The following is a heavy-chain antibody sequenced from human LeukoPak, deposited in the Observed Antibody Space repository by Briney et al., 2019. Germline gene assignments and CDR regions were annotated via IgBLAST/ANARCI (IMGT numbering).Heavy chain of an antibody. J-gene: IGHJ4*02. D-gene: IGHD7-27*01. CDR2: IYATGNT. CDR1: GGSLNNYY. Sequence: SETLSLTCAVSGGSLNNYYWSWIRQSAGKGLEWIGRIYATGNTNYNLSLKSRVTMSVDTSENQFSLNLISVTAADTAVYYCARGTWGSDFDYWGQGTLVTVSS. V-gene: IGHV4-4*07. CDR3: ARGTWGSDFDY.